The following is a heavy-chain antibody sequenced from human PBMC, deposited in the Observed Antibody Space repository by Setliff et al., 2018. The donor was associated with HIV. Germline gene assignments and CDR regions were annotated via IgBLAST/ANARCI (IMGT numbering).Heavy chain of an antibody. CDR1: GASISNSNSY. D-gene: IGHD6-13*01. V-gene: IGHV4-39*02. J-gene: IGHJ6*02. CDR3: ARDISSWSLRRGGTKKYSYYGMDV. Sequence: SETLSLTCTVYGASISNSNSYWGWIRQPPGKRLEWLGSIYDSGSTSYNSSLSSRLTISVDTSKNQFSLKLSSVTAADTAVYYCARDISSWSLRRGGTKKYSYYGMDVWGQGTTVTVSS. CDR2: IYDSGST.